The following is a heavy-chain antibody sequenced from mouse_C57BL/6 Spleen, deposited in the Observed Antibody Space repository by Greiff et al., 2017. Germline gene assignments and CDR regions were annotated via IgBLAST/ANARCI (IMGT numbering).Heavy chain of an antibody. D-gene: IGHD2-4*01. Sequence: VQLKESGPGLVKPSQSLSLTCSVTGYSITSGYYWNWIRQFPGNKLEWMGYISYDGSNNYNPSLKNRISITRDTSKNQFFLKLNSVTTEDTATYYCARGYYDYDALYAMDYWGQGTSVTVSS. CDR3: ARGYYDYDALYAMDY. CDR1: GYSITSGYY. CDR2: ISYDGSN. J-gene: IGHJ4*01. V-gene: IGHV3-6*01.